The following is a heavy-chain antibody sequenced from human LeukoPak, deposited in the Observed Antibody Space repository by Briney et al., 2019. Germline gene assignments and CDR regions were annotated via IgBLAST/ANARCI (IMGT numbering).Heavy chain of an antibody. CDR2: ISYDGSNK. J-gene: IGHJ4*02. Sequence: QPGGSLRLACAAYRFPFSSYVVDRVRQAPARGLERVEVISYDGSNKNYAGSVKGRFTISRDNSKNTLYLQMNSLRAEDTAVYYCAKHSGSYQTAFDYWGQGTLVTVSS. V-gene: IGHV3-30*18. CDR3: AKHSGSYQTAFDY. CDR1: RFPFSSYV. D-gene: IGHD1-26*01.